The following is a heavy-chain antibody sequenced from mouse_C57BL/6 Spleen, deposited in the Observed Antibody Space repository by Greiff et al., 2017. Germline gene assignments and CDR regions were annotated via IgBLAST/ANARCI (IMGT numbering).Heavy chain of an antibody. Sequence: QVQLKQSGPGLVQPSQSLSITCTVSGFSLTSYGVHWVRQSPGKGLEWLGVIWSGGSTDYNAAFISRKSISKDNSKSQVFLKMNSLQADDTAIYYCARTIRDAMDYWGQGTTVTVSS. V-gene: IGHV2-2*01. CDR2: IWSGGST. CDR3: ARTIRDAMDY. D-gene: IGHD1-1*01. CDR1: GFSLTSYG. J-gene: IGHJ4*01.